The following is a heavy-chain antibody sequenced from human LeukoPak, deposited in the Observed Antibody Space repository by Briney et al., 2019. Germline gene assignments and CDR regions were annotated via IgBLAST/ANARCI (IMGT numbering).Heavy chain of an antibody. Sequence: RTSETLSLTCTVSGGSIRSSYYYWGWIRQPPGKGLEWIGSIYDSGSTYYNPSLKSRVTISVDTSKNQFSLKLNSVTAADTAVYYCARHVRTVSPGLRWYDEPWGQGTLVTVSS. J-gene: IGHJ5*02. CDR1: GGSIRSSYYY. CDR3: ARHVRTVSPGLRWYDEP. D-gene: IGHD4-23*01. V-gene: IGHV4-39*01. CDR2: IYDSGST.